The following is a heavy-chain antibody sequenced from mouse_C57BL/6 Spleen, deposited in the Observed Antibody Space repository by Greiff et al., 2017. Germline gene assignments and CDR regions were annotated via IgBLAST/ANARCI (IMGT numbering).Heavy chain of an antibody. V-gene: IGHV1-55*01. D-gene: IGHD2-10*02. CDR1: GYTFPSYW. J-gene: IGHJ4*01. Sequence: QVQLQQSGAELVKPGASVKMSCKASGYTFPSYWITWVKQRPGQGLEWIGDIYPGSGSTNYNEKFKSKATLTVDTSSSTAYMQLSSLTSEDSAVYYCARYDYEAMDYWGQGTSVTVSS. CDR2: IYPGSGST. CDR3: ARYDYEAMDY.